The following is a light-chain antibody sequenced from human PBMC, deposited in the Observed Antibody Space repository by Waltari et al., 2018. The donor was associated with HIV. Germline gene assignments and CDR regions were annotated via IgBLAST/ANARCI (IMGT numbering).Light chain of an antibody. CDR2: RNN. J-gene: IGLJ3*02. Sequence: QAGLTQPPAVSQALGQTATLSCTGGDEEVGNEGAAWLQQYQGLPPKLLSYRNNKRASGISHRFSAARAGNTVFLTIAGLQPEDEADYYCSAWDGRLSAWVFGGGTKLTVL. CDR1: DEEVGNEG. V-gene: IGLV10-54*04. CDR3: SAWDGRLSAWV.